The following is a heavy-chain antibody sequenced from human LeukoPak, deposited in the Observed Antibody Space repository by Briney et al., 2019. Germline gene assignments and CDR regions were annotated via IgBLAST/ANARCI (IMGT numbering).Heavy chain of an antibody. D-gene: IGHD5-12*01. J-gene: IGHJ4*02. CDR3: ARDKYSGYDYARIAGDY. Sequence: GGSLRLSCAASGFTFSSYAMHWVRQAPGKGLEWVAVISYDGSNKYYADSVKGRFTISRDNSKNTLYLQMNSLRAEDTAVYYCARDKYSGYDYARIAGDYWGQGTLVTVSS. CDR1: GFTFSSYA. CDR2: ISYDGSNK. V-gene: IGHV3-30*04.